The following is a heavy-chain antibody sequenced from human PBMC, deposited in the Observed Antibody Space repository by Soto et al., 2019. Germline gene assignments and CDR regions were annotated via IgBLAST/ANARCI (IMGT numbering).Heavy chain of an antibody. V-gene: IGHV3-7*03. D-gene: IGHD3-22*01. J-gene: IGHJ4*02. Sequence: SGGSLRLSCAASGFTFSSYWMSWVRQAPGKGLQWVANINRDGNEKYYVDSLKGRFTISRDNAENSLYLQMNTLRAEDTAVYYCARAPDGSGSYYYFDYWGQGTLVTVSS. CDR3: ARAPDGSGSYYYFDY. CDR1: GFTFSSYW. CDR2: INRDGNEK.